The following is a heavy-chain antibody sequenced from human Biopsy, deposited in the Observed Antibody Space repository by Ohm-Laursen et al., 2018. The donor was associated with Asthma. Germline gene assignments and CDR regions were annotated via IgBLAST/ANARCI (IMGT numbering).Heavy chain of an antibody. D-gene: IGHD3-9*01. CDR3: ARTYFDFLTGQVHDAFAM. Sequence: ASVKVSCKASGDSFSNYAISWVRQAPGQGLEWMGGLIPVLGTPDHAQMFEGRVTITADESTSTAYMELSSLRSEDTAVYYCARTYFDFLTGQVHDAFAMRGQGTMVTVSS. V-gene: IGHV1-69*13. J-gene: IGHJ3*02. CDR2: LIPVLGTP. CDR1: GDSFSNYA.